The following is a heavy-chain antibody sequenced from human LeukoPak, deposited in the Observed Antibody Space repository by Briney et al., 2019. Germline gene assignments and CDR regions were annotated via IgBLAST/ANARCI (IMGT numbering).Heavy chain of an antibody. CDR3: AKDGGYSYGTEMGNFDY. CDR1: GFTFSSYA. J-gene: IGHJ4*02. CDR2: ISGSGGST. D-gene: IGHD5-18*01. V-gene: IGHV3-23*01. Sequence: GGSLRLSSAASGFTFSSYAMSWVRPAPGRGLEWVSAISGSGGSTYYADSVKGRFTISRDNSKTTLYLQMNSRRDENTAEYYGAKDGGYSYGTEMGNFDYWGQGTLVTVSS.